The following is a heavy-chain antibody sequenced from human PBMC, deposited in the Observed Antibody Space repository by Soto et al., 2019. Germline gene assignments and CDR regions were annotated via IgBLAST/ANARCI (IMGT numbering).Heavy chain of an antibody. D-gene: IGHD3-9*01. J-gene: IGHJ4*02. CDR2: IYYRGNT. CDR3: ARLEGLATISYYFDF. CDR1: DDSINSDKYY. V-gene: IGHV4-39*01. Sequence: SETLSLTCSVSDDSINSDKYYWGWIRQPPGKGLEWIGGIYYRGNTYYNPSLQTRVTISLDKSKSQFSLKLNSVTAADSAVYFCARLEGLATISYYFDFWGQGALVTVSS.